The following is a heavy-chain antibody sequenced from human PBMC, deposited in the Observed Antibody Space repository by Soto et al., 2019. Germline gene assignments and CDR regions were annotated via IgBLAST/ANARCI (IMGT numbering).Heavy chain of an antibody. D-gene: IGHD3-22*01. J-gene: IGHJ5*02. CDR2: IYHTGIA. CDR1: CDSIITSRFY. Sequence: SETLSLTCSVSCDSIITSRFYWAWIRQPPGEGLEWIGSIYHTGIAYYNPSLKSRVTISVDTSKNQFSLKLTSVTAADAALYYCARDFFDSSDYTTNWFDPWGQGTLVTVS. V-gene: IGHV4-39*01. CDR3: ARDFFDSSDYTTNWFDP.